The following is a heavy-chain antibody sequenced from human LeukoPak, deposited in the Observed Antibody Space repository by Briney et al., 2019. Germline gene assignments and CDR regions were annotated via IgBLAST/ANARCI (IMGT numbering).Heavy chain of an antibody. CDR2: IYNGGGT. V-gene: IGHV4-4*07. J-gene: IGHJ6*03. Sequence: SETLSLTCTVSGGSFSRYYWSWIRQPAGKGLDWIGRIYNGGGTNYNPSLKSRVTISVDTSKNQFSLKLSSVTAADTAVYYCARVVYDFGDYYYMDVWGKGTTVTVS. D-gene: IGHD3-3*01. CDR1: GGSFSRYY. CDR3: ARVVYDFGDYYYMDV.